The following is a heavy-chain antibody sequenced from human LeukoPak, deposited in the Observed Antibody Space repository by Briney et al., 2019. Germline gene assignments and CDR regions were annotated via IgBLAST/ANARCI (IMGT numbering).Heavy chain of an antibody. CDR1: GYTFTGYY. Sequence: GASVNVSCKASGYTFTGYYMHGVRQAPGQGLEWMGWINPNSGGTNYAQEFQGRVTMTGDTSISTAYMELSRLRSDDTAVYYCARDVDSSGYADYWGQGTLVTVSS. CDR2: INPNSGGT. CDR3: ARDVDSSGYADY. D-gene: IGHD3-22*01. J-gene: IGHJ4*02. V-gene: IGHV1-2*02.